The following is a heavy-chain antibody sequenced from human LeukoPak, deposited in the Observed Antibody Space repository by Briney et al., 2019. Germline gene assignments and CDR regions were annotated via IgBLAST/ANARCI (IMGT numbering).Heavy chain of an antibody. V-gene: IGHV3-21*01. CDR1: GFTFSSYS. D-gene: IGHD3-10*01. CDR3: ARDPGIRGFDY. Sequence: PGGSLRLSCAASGFTFSSYSMNWVRQAPGKGLEWVSSISSSSSYIYYADSLKGRFTISRDSAKNSLYLQMNSLRAEDTAVYYCARDPGIRGFDYWGQGTLVIVSS. CDR2: ISSSSSYI. J-gene: IGHJ4*02.